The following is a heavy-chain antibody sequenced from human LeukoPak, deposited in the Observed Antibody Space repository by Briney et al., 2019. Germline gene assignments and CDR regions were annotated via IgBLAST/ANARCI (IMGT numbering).Heavy chain of an antibody. CDR1: GYSFTSYW. J-gene: IGHJ5*02. D-gene: IGHD3-3*01. V-gene: IGHV5-51*01. CDR3: ARLAQPRPIRLRFLEWLSGNWFDP. Sequence: GESLKISCKGSGYSFTSYWIGWVRQMPGKGLEWMGIIYPGDSDTRYSPSFQGQVTISADKSISTAYLQWSSLKASDTAMYYCARLAQPRPIRLRFLEWLSGNWFDPWGQGTLVTVSS. CDR2: IYPGDSDT.